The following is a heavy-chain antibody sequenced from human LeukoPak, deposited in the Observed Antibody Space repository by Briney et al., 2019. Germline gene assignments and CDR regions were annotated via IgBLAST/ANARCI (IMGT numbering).Heavy chain of an antibody. Sequence: PSETLSLTCAVSVGSITGHYWNWIRQTPRMRLEWIGYTSYSRTTIYNSYFKGRATMSIDTSKNQLYLNLTSVTATDTAVYYCAKLGHSDGWYLGAFDIWGQGTTVIVSS. J-gene: IGHJ3*02. CDR2: TSYSRTT. CDR1: VGSITGHY. V-gene: IGHV4-59*08. D-gene: IGHD6-19*01. CDR3: AKLGHSDGWYLGAFDI.